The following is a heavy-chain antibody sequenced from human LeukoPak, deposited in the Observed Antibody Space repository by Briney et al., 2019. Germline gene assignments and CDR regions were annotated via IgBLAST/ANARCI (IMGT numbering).Heavy chain of an antibody. CDR1: GFTFSSYS. CDR2: ISSSSSYI. CDR3: ARDYGGVGDYFDY. D-gene: IGHD3-3*01. Sequence: GGSLRLSCAASGFTFSSYSMNWVRQAPRKGLEWVSSISSSSSYIYYADSVKGRFTISRDNAKNSLYLQMNSLRAEDTAVYYCARDYGGVGDYFDYWGQGTLVTVSS. J-gene: IGHJ4*02. V-gene: IGHV3-21*01.